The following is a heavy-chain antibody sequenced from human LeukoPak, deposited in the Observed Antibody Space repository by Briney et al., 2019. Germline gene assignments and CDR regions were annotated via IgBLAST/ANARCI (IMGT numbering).Heavy chain of an antibody. CDR2: INPSGGST. D-gene: IGHD3-22*01. CDR1: GYTFTSYY. Sequence: ASVKVSCKASGYTFTSYYMHWVRQAPGQGLEWMGIINPSGGSTSYAQKFQGRVTMTRDTSTSTVYMELGSLRSEDTAVYYCARDFLANDSGDYWGQGTLVTVSS. V-gene: IGHV1-46*01. J-gene: IGHJ4*02. CDR3: ARDFLANDSGDY.